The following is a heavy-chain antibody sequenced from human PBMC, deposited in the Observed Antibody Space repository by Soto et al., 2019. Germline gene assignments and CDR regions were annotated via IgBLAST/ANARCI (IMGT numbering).Heavy chain of an antibody. D-gene: IGHD3-22*01. CDR1: GYSVSSNSAA. V-gene: IGHV6-1*01. CDR3: TREHGSGFSDY. CDR2: TFYRSKWYY. J-gene: IGHJ4*01. Sequence: SHTLSLTCVISGYSVSSNSAALNWIRQSPSRGLEWLGRTFYRSKWYYHYAVSVESRITLNPDTSKNQFSLQLTSVTPEDTAVYYCTREHGSGFSDYWGQGTLVPVSS.